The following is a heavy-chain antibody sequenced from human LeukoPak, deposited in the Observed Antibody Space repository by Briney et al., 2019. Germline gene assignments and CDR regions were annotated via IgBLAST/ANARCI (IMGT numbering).Heavy chain of an antibody. CDR3: VTDQTGRHPYFFDY. V-gene: IGHV3-7*01. CDR1: GTNFSTYW. CDR2: IKEDGSEI. J-gene: IGHJ4*02. Sequence: GGSLRLSSAASGTNFSTYWMTWVRQVLGRGLEWVANIKEDGSEIYYVDAVKGRFSISRDNAKTSLYLQMNNLSVADTAVYYCVTDQTGRHPYFFDYWGQGTLVTVSS. D-gene: IGHD3-10*01.